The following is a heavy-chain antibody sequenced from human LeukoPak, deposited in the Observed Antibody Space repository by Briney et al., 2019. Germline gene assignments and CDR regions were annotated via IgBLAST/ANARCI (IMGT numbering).Heavy chain of an antibody. J-gene: IGHJ4*02. CDR3: ARPPRPFTMIDAFDY. Sequence: PGGSLRLSCAASGFTFSSYSMNWVRQAPGKGLEWVSSISSSSSYIYYADSVKGRFTISRDNAKNSLYLQMNSLRAEDTAVYYCARPPRPFTMIDAFDYWGQGTLVTVSS. CDR2: ISSSSSYI. D-gene: IGHD3-22*01. V-gene: IGHV3-21*04. CDR1: GFTFSSYS.